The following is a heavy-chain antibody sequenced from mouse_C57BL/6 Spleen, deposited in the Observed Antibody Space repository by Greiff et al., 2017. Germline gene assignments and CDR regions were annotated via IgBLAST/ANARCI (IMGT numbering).Heavy chain of an antibody. D-gene: IGHD1-1*01. CDR1: GYAFSSSW. CDR2: IYPGDGDT. Sequence: QVKLQQSGPELVKPGASVKISCKASGYAFSSSWMNWVKQRPGKGLEWIGRIYPGDGDTNYKGKFKGKATLTADKSSSTAYMQLSSLTSEDSAVYFGARSGYYGSRGGYAMDYWGQGTSVTVSS. J-gene: IGHJ4*01. CDR3: ARSGYYGSRGGYAMDY. V-gene: IGHV1-82*01.